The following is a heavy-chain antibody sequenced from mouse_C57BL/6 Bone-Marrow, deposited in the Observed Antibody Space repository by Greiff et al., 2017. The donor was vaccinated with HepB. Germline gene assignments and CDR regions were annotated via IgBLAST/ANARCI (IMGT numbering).Heavy chain of an antibody. Sequence: EVKVVESGGGLVKPGGSLKLSCAASGFTFSDYGMHWVRQAPEKGLEWVAYISSGSSTIYYADTVKGRFTISRDNAKTTLCLQMTSLRSEDTAMYYCARGGDYWYFDVWGTETTVTVSS. CDR1: GFTFSDYG. CDR3: ARGGDYWYFDV. V-gene: IGHV5-17*01. J-gene: IGHJ1*03. CDR2: ISSGSSTI. D-gene: IGHD2-13*01.